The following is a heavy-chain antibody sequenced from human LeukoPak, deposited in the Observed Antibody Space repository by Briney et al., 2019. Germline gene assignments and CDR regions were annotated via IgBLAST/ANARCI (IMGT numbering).Heavy chain of an antibody. Sequence: PGRSLRLSCAASGFTFSSYGMHWVRQAPGKGLGWVAVIWYDGSNKYYADSVKGRFTISRDNSKNTLYLQMNSLRAEDTAVYYCASEYSSGWPHYWGQGTLVTVSS. CDR2: IWYDGSNK. CDR1: GFTFSSYG. J-gene: IGHJ4*02. D-gene: IGHD6-19*01. V-gene: IGHV3-33*01. CDR3: ASEYSSGWPHY.